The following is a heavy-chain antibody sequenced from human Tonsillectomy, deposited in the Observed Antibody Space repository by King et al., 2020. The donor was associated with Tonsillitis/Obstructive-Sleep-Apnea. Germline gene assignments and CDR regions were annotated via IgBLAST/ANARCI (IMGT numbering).Heavy chain of an antibody. Sequence: QLVQSGAEVKKPGSSVKVSCKDSGGTFSDYAITWVRQAPGQGLQWMGGIIPILDVANYAQKFQGRVTITADKYTTTAYMELSSLRSDDTAVYYCARSRAYDSNYYYYGMDVWGQGTTVTVSS. V-gene: IGHV1-69*10. CDR2: IIPILDVA. J-gene: IGHJ6*02. CDR1: GGTFSDYA. CDR3: ARSRAYDSNYYYYGMDV. D-gene: IGHD3-3*01.